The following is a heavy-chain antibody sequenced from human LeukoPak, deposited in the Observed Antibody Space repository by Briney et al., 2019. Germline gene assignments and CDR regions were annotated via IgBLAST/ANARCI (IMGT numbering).Heavy chain of an antibody. V-gene: IGHV3-30-3*01. Sequence: GGSLRLSCAASGFTFSSYAMHWVRQAPGKGLEWVAVISYDGSNKYYADSVKGRFTISRDNSKNTLYLQMNSLRAEDTAVYYCAKGQYGSGSYWGQGTLVTVSS. CDR1: GFTFSSYA. CDR2: ISYDGSNK. J-gene: IGHJ4*02. D-gene: IGHD3-10*01. CDR3: AKGQYGSGSY.